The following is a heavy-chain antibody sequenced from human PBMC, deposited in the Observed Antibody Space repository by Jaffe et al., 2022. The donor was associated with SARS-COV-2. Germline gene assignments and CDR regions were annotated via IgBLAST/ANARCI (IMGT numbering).Heavy chain of an antibody. V-gene: IGHV3-15*01. Sequence: EVQLVESGGGLVKPGGSLRLSCAASGFTFSNAWMSWVRQAPGKGLEWVGRIKSKTDGGTTDYAAPVKGRFTISRDDSKNTLYLQMNSLKTEDTAVYYCTTSGCSGGSCYSMDYWGQGTLVTVSS. D-gene: IGHD2-15*01. CDR1: GFTFSNAW. CDR3: TTSGCSGGSCYSMDY. J-gene: IGHJ4*02. CDR2: IKSKTDGGTT.